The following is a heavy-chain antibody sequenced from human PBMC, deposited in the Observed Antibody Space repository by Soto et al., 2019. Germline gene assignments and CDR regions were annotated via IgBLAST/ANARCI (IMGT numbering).Heavy chain of an antibody. CDR3: AKDLFPTSGQRFLFES. D-gene: IGHD2-21*01. J-gene: IGHJ4*02. CDR1: GFTFSTYA. CDR2: ILHDETP. V-gene: IGHV3-23*01. Sequence: GGSLRLSCAASGFTFSTYAMTWVRHAPGRGLEWVSTILHDETPFYTDSVKGRFTISRDNVRGTLYLQMNGLRVEDAALYFCAKDLFPTSGQRFLFESWGQGSLVTVSS.